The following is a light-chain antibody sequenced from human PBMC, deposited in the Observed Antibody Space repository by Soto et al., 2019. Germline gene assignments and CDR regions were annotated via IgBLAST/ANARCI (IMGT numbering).Light chain of an antibody. CDR3: NSYTSGSTWV. V-gene: IGLV2-14*01. Sequence: QSALTQPASVSGSPGQSITISCTGTSSDIGGYNFVSWYQQHPGKVPKLMIYDVSNRPSGVSSRFSASKSGNTASLTISGLQGEDEADYYCNSYTSGSTWVFGGGTQLTVL. CDR1: SSDIGGYNF. J-gene: IGLJ3*02. CDR2: DVS.